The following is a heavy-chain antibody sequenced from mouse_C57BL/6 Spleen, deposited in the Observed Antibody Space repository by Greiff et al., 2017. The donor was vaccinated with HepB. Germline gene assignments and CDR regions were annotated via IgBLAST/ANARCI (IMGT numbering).Heavy chain of an antibody. Sequence: EVQGVESGAELVKPGALVKLSCTASGFNIKDYYMHWVKQRTEQGLEWIGRIDPEDGETKYAPKFQGKATITADTSSNTAYLQLSSLTSEDTAVYYCTRSDYGSSPHWYFDVWGTGTTVTVSS. CDR1: GFNIKDYY. CDR3: TRSDYGSSPHWYFDV. D-gene: IGHD1-1*01. CDR2: IDPEDGET. J-gene: IGHJ1*03. V-gene: IGHV14-2*01.